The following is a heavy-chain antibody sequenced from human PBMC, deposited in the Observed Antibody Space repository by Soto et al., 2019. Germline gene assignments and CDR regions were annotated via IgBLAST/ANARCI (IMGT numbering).Heavy chain of an antibody. D-gene: IGHD4-17*01. Sequence: QVQLVESGGGVVQPGGSLRLSCAASGFTFGRHGMHWVRQAPGKGLEWVAVIGSDGRRASYADSVTGRFTISRDNGPNTLCLPMNSLRAEETAVYYCARDDACGDKGLDYWGQGTLVTVSS. CDR3: ARDDACGDKGLDY. V-gene: IGHV3-33*01. CDR2: IGSDGRRA. J-gene: IGHJ4*02. CDR1: GFTFGRHG.